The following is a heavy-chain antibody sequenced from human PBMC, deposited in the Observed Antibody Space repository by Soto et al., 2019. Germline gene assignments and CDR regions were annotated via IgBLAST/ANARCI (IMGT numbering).Heavy chain of an antibody. CDR1: GFTFSSYA. D-gene: IGHD2-21*01. CDR2: ISYDGSNK. J-gene: IGHJ4*01. Sequence: GEYLRLSCSASGFTFSSYAMHWVRQAPGKGLEWVAVISYDGSNKYYADSVKGRFTISRDNSKNTLYLQMNSLRAEDTAVYYCASDPLPYCRGAFSNYFDHWG. CDR3: ASDPLPYCRGAFSNYFDH. V-gene: IGHV3-30-3*01.